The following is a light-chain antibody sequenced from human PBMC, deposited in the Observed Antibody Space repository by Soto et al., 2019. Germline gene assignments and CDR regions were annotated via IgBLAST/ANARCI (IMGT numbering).Light chain of an antibody. CDR2: GAS. V-gene: IGKV3-20*01. CDR1: QSVSSSF. Sequence: EIVLTQSPGTLSLSPGERATLSFRASQSVSSSFLAWYQQKPGQAPRLLIYGASSRATGIPDRFSGSGSGSDFTLTISRLEPEDGAVYYCQQYCSSPLTFGGGTKVESK. J-gene: IGKJ4*01. CDR3: QQYCSSPLT.